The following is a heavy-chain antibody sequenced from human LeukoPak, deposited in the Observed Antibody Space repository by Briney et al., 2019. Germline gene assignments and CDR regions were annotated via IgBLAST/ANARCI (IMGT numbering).Heavy chain of an antibody. Sequence: GGSLRLSCAGSGFPFSSYTTNWVRQGPGKGMDWASTISHSGATYYADSVKGRFTISRDNSKNTVFLQMNSLRAEDTALYFCARRSHASPAGYSPFFDSWGQGTLVTVSS. V-gene: IGHV3-23*01. CDR1: GFPFSSYT. D-gene: IGHD6-13*01. CDR3: ARRSHASPAGYSPFFDS. J-gene: IGHJ4*02. CDR2: ISHSGAT.